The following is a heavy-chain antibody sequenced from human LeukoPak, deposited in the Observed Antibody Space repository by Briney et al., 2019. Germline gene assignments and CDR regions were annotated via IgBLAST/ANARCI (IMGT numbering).Heavy chain of an antibody. J-gene: IGHJ4*02. Sequence: GSLRLSCEASGFIFSSAWMTWVRQASGKGLEWVGHIKNKTNGGTTDYAAPVKGRFSISRDDSKKTLYLQMNRLRTEDTAVYYCARGLCTSTGCYQGPFDFWGQGMLVTVSS. CDR1: GFIFSSAW. V-gene: IGHV3-15*01. D-gene: IGHD2-2*01. CDR3: ARGLCTSTGCYQGPFDF. CDR2: IKNKTNGGTT.